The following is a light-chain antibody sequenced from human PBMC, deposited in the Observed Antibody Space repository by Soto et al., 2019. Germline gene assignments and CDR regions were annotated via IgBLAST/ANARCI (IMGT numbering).Light chain of an antibody. CDR1: QSVYSN. V-gene: IGKV3-15*01. CDR2: GAS. CDR3: QQYNNWPKT. Sequence: EIVITQSPATLSVSPGGRATLSWRASQSVYSNLARDQQKPRQAPRLLIYGASTRATGIPARFSGSGSGTEVTLTISSLQSDDFVIYYCQQYNNWPKTFGQGTKVDIK. J-gene: IGKJ1*01.